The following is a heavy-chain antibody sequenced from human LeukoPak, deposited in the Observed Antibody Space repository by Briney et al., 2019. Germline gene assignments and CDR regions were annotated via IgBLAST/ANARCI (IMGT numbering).Heavy chain of an antibody. D-gene: IGHD3-10*01. CDR2: TYYRSKWYS. J-gene: IGHJ3*02. V-gene: IGHV6-1*01. CDR1: GDSVSSNSAA. Sequence: SQTLSLTCAISGDSVSSNSAAWNWIRQSPSRGLEWLGRTYYRSKWYSDYALSVKSRITINPDTSKNQFSLQLNSVTPEDTAVYYCSRVHKAFDGARDTFDIWAKGQWSPSLQ. CDR3: SRVHKAFDGARDTFDI.